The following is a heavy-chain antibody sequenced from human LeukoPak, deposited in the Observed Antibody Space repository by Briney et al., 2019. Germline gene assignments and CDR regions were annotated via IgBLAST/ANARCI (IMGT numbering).Heavy chain of an antibody. D-gene: IGHD5-18*01. CDR3: ARGDTALGNWFDP. CDR1: GGTFNNYA. J-gene: IGHJ5*02. V-gene: IGHV1-69*04. Sequence: GASVKVSCKASGGTFNNYAVSWVRQAPGQGLEWMGRIIPVLGTADYEQKFQGRATITADKSTGTAYMELSSLRSEDTAVYYCARGDTALGNWFDPWGQGTLVTVSS. CDR2: IIPVLGTA.